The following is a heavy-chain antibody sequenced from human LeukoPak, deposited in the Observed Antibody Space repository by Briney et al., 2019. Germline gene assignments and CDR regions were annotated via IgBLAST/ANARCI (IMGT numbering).Heavy chain of an antibody. CDR2: VYYSGLT. CDR1: GGSINSTNYN. J-gene: IGHJ4*02. Sequence: SETLSLTCTVSGGSINSTNYNWGWIRQPPRRGPEWLASVYYSGLTYYNSSLKSRVTISVDTSKNQFSLKLSSVTAADTAVYYCARMGEGPRGSYFDYWGQGTLVTVSS. CDR3: ARMGEGPRGSYFDY. D-gene: IGHD3-10*01. V-gene: IGHV4-39*07.